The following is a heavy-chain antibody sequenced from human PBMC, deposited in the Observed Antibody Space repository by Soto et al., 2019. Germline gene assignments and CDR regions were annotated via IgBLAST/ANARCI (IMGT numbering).Heavy chain of an antibody. CDR3: ARTYYYDSSGHYSGPDHX. D-gene: IGHD3-22*01. CDR2: IYYSGST. Sequence: SETLSLTFTVSGGSISSGDYYWSWIRQPPGKGLELIGYIYYSGSTYYKPSLKSRVTISVDTSKNKFSLKLSSVTAADTAVYYCARTYYYDSSGHYSGPDHXWGQATLVPVSX. V-gene: IGHV4-30-4*01. CDR1: GGSISSGDYY. J-gene: IGHJ4*02.